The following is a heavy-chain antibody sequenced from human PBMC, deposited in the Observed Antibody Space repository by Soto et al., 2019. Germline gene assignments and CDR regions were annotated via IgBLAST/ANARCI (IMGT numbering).Heavy chain of an antibody. J-gene: IGHJ5*02. Sequence: QVQLVQSGAEVKKPGASVKVSCKASGYTFTSYDINWVRQATGQGLEYLGWMNPKSGNTAYVQKFQGRVTMTWDTSITTAYMELSSLRSEDTAVYFCARGIKYGAYSRWFDPWGQGTLVTVSS. CDR2: MNPKSGNT. V-gene: IGHV1-8*01. D-gene: IGHD4-17*01. CDR3: ARGIKYGAYSRWFDP. CDR1: GYTFTSYD.